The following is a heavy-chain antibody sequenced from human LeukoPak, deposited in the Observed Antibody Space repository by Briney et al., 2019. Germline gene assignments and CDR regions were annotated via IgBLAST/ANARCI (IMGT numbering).Heavy chain of an antibody. CDR3: ARPNLGYYFDAFDI. V-gene: IGHV4-38-2*01. D-gene: IGHD3-22*01. J-gene: IGHJ3*02. CDR2: IYHSGST. Sequence: PSETLSLTCAVSGYSISSGYYWGWIRQPPGKGLEWIGSIYHSGSTYYNPSLKSRVTISVDTSKNQFSLKLGSVTAADTAVYYCARPNLGYYFDAFDIWGQGTMVTVSS. CDR1: GYSISSGYY.